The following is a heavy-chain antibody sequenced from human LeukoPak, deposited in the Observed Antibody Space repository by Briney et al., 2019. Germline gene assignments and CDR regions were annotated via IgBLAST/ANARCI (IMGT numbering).Heavy chain of an antibody. Sequence: GASVKVSCKASGYTFTGYYIHWVRQAPGQGLEWMGWINPNSGDTNYAQKLQGRVTMTTDTSTSTAYMELRSLRSDDTAVYYCARAGPRLERRPYYYYYMDVWGKGTTVTVSS. V-gene: IGHV1-2*02. CDR1: GYTFTGYY. CDR3: ARAGPRLERRPYYYYYMDV. CDR2: INPNSGDT. D-gene: IGHD1-1*01. J-gene: IGHJ6*03.